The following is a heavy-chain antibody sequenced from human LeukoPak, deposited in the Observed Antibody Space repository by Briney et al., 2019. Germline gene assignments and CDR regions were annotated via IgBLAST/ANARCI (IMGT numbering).Heavy chain of an antibody. D-gene: IGHD3-16*02. CDR3: AKAPYDYIWGSYRLDY. J-gene: IGHJ4*02. Sequence: GGSLRLSCAASGFTFSSYGMHWDRQAPGKGLEWVAVISYDGSNKYYADSVKGRFTISRDNSKNTLYLQMNSLRAEDTAVYYCAKAPYDYIWGSYRLDYWGQGTLVTVSS. CDR2: ISYDGSNK. CDR1: GFTFSSYG. V-gene: IGHV3-30*18.